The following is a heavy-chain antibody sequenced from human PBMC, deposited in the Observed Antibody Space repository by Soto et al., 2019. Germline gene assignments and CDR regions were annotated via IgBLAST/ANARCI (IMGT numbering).Heavy chain of an antibody. CDR1: GFTFSDYY. D-gene: IGHD3-3*01. CDR2: ILYDGSNI. J-gene: IGHJ4*02. V-gene: IGHV3-30*18. CDR3: AKVDYDFWSGSPAIDY. Sequence: GGSLRLSCAASGFTFSDYYMSWIRQAPGKGLEWVAFILYDGSNIYYADSVKGRFTISRDNSKNTLYLQMNSLRAEDTAVFYCAKVDYDFWSGSPAIDYWGQGTLVTVSS.